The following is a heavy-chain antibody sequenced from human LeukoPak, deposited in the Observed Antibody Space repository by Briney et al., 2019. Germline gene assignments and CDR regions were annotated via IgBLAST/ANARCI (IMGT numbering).Heavy chain of an antibody. CDR2: IFYSGTT. CDR3: ARRRIAAIDY. Sequence: SETLSLTCTVSGGSISSISYYWDWMRQPPGKGLEGIGTIFYSGTTSYSPSLKSRVTISVDTSRNQFSLKLNSVTAAATAIYYCARRRIAAIDYWGQGTLVTVSS. D-gene: IGHD6-13*01. J-gene: IGHJ4*02. V-gene: IGHV4-39*01. CDR1: GGSISSISYY.